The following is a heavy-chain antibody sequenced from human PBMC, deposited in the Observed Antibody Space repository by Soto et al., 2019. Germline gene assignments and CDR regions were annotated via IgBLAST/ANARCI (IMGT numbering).Heavy chain of an antibody. CDR1: GFTFSSYA. D-gene: IGHD3-3*01. CDR2: ISGSGGST. CDR3: AKTPGYDFRPAYYFDY. J-gene: IGHJ4*02. V-gene: IGHV3-23*01. Sequence: PGGSLRLSCAASGFTFSSYAMSWVRQAPGKGLEWVSAISGSGGSTCYADSVKGRFTISRDNSKNTLYLQMNSLRAEDTAVYYCAKTPGYDFRPAYYFDYWGQGTLVTVSS.